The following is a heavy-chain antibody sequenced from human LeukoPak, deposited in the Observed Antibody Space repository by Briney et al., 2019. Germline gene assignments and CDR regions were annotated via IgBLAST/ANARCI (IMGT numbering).Heavy chain of an antibody. J-gene: IGHJ4*02. CDR2: TSSSDAGT. Sequence: GGSLRLSCAASGFTLSTYAMSWVRQTPGKGLEWVAATSSSDAGTYHADSVRGRFTISRDNSKNTLYLQMNSLRAEDAAVYFCAKAPVTTCRGAYCYPFDYWGQGTLVTVSS. V-gene: IGHV3-23*01. D-gene: IGHD2-21*01. CDR1: GFTLSTYA. CDR3: AKAPVTTCRGAYCYPFDY.